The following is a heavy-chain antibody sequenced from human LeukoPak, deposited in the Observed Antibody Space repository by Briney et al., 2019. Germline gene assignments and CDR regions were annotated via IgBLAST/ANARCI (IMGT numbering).Heavy chain of an antibody. J-gene: IGHJ6*03. D-gene: IGHD3-16*02. Sequence: PGGSLRLSCAASGFTFSSYAMSWVRQAPGKGLEWVSAISGNGGSTYYADSVKGRFTISRDNSKNTLYLQMNSLRAEDTAVYYCAKDTIMITFGGVISTYFTNYYYYYMDLWGKGTTVTVSS. CDR3: AKDTIMITFGGVISTYFTNYYYYYMDL. V-gene: IGHV3-23*01. CDR2: ISGNGGST. CDR1: GFTFSSYA.